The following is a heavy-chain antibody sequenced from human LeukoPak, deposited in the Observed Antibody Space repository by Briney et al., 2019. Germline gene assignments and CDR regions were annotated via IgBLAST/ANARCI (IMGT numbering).Heavy chain of an antibody. Sequence: GGSLRLSCAASGFTFSSYAVSWVRQAPGKGLEWVSGISASGGSTYYADSVKGRFSISRDNSKNTLYLQMSSLRAEDTAVYYCAKVGYNFWSGYYHWGQGTLVTVSS. CDR1: GFTFSSYA. D-gene: IGHD3-3*01. CDR3: AKVGYNFWSGYYH. J-gene: IGHJ4*02. CDR2: ISASGGST. V-gene: IGHV3-23*01.